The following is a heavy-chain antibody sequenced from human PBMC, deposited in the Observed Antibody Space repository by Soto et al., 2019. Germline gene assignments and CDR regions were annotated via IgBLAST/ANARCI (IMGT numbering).Heavy chain of an antibody. CDR1: GYSFTSYW. Sequence: PGESLRVSCKGSGYSFTSYWIGWVRQMPGKGLGWMGIIYPGDSDTRYSPSFQGPVTISADKSISTAYLQWSSLKASDTATYYSARLWGAQRVPPYGTHFRGDSPTLTISS. D-gene: IGHD1-26*01. CDR3: ARLWGAQRVPPYGTHF. J-gene: IGHJ6*02. V-gene: IGHV5-51*01. CDR2: IYPGDSDT.